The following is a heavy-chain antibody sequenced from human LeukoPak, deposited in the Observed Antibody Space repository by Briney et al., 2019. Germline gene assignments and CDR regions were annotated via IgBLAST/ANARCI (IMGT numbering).Heavy chain of an antibody. Sequence: SVKVSCKASGGTFSSYAISWVRQAPGQGLEWMGGIIPIFGTANYAQKFQGRVTITTDESTSTAYMELSSLRSEDTAVYYCARTQQLVREGYYYYMDVWGKGTTVTVSS. J-gene: IGHJ6*03. D-gene: IGHD6-13*01. CDR1: GGTFSSYA. V-gene: IGHV1-69*05. CDR3: ARTQQLVREGYYYYMDV. CDR2: IIPIFGTA.